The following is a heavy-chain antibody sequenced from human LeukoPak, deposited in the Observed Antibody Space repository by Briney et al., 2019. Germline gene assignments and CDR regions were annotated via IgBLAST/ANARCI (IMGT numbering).Heavy chain of an antibody. CDR2: INPTGGTT. D-gene: IGHD6-13*01. Sequence: ASVKVSCKASGYTFTSYYIHWVRQAPGQGLEWMGIINPTGGTTMYAQKFQGRITMTRDTSTSTVHMELNSLRSEDTAVYYCARDRGIPATTTWGYFFDYWGQGTLVTVSS. CDR1: GYTFTSYY. J-gene: IGHJ4*02. CDR3: ARDRGIPATTTWGYFFDY. V-gene: IGHV1-46*01.